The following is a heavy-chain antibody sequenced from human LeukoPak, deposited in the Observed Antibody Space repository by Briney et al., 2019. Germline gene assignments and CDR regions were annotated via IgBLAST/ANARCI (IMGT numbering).Heavy chain of an antibody. CDR1: GGSISSYY. Sequence: SETLSLTCTVSGGSISSYYWSWIRQPPGKGLEWIGYIYYSGSTNYNPSLKSRVTISVDTSKNQFSLKLSSVTAADTAVYYCARVVVAATGLAGTLDYWGQGTLVTVSS. D-gene: IGHD2-15*01. CDR2: IYYSGST. V-gene: IGHV4-59*08. CDR3: ARVVVAATGLAGTLDY. J-gene: IGHJ4*02.